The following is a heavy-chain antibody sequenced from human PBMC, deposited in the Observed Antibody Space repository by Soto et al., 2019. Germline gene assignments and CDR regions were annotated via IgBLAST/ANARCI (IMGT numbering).Heavy chain of an antibody. D-gene: IGHD6-13*01. V-gene: IGHV4-59*01. J-gene: IGHJ4*02. Sequence: SDNCPVAHVCRISGYWSCIRQPPVKPLQWIGYISHSGKTNFNPSVKSLVNLSVDTRKNQSSLRLSSVTTADPAVYYCAGLRCYAGNGIDYWGQGTLVPVSS. CDR3: AGLRCYAGNGIDY. CDR1: HVCRISGY. CDR2: ISHSGKT.